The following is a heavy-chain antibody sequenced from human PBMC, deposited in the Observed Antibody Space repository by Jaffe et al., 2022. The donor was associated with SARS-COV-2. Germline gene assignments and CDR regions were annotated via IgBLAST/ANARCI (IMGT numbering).Heavy chain of an antibody. CDR2: IYTSGST. V-gene: IGHV4-61*02. J-gene: IGHJ3*02. CDR1: GGSISSGSYY. D-gene: IGHD7-27*01. Sequence: QVQLQESGPGLVKPSQTLSLTCTVSGGSISSGSYYWSWIRQPAGKGLEWIGRIYTSGSTNYNPSLKSRVTISVDTSKNQFSLKLSSVTAADTAVYYCARDADWGPLAAFDIWGQGTMVTVSS. CDR3: ARDADWGPLAAFDI.